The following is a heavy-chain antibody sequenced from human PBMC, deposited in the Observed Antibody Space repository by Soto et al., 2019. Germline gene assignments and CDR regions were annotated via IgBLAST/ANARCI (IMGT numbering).Heavy chain of an antibody. V-gene: IGHV4-34*01. J-gene: IGHJ4*02. CDR3: ASARWFGELGY. CDR2: INHSGST. Sequence: QVQLQQWGAGLLKPSETLSLTCAVYGGSFSGYYWSWIRQPPGKGLEWIGEINHSGSTNYNPSLKSRVTISVDTSKNQFSLKLSSVTAADTAVYYCASARWFGELGYWGQVTLVTVSS. D-gene: IGHD3-10*01. CDR1: GGSFSGYY.